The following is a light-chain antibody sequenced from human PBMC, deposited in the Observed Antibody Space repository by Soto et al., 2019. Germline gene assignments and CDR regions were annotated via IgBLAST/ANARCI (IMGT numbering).Light chain of an antibody. Sequence: QLVLPQSPSASASLGASVKLTCTLSSGQSSYAIAWHQQQPEKGPRYLMKLSSDGSHSKGDGIPDRFAGSSSGAERYLTISSLQSEDEADYYCQTWDTGARVVFGGGTKLTVL. V-gene: IGLV4-69*01. CDR2: LSSDGSH. J-gene: IGLJ2*01. CDR3: QTWDTGARVV. CDR1: SGQSSYA.